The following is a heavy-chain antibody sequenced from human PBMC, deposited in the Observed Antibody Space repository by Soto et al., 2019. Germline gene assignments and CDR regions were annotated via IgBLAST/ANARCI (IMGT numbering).Heavy chain of an antibody. J-gene: IGHJ6*02. CDR3: ASLQGSGSYSIGYYYGMDV. V-gene: IGHV1-3*01. D-gene: IGHD3-10*01. Sequence: ASVKVSCKASGYTFTSYAMHWVRQAPGQRLEWMGWINAGNGNTKYSQKFQGRVTITRDTSASTAYVELSSLRSEDTAVYYWASLQGSGSYSIGYYYGMDVWGQGTTVTVSS. CDR2: INAGNGNT. CDR1: GYTFTSYA.